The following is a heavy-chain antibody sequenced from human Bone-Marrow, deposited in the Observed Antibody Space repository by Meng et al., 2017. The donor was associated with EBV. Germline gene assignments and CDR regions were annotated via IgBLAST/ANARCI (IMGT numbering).Heavy chain of an antibody. CDR2: IYHSGST. Sequence: QVAQQGAGPGLAKASGALPLTCAVSGGSISSSNWWSWVRQPPGKGLEWIGEIYHSGSTSYNPSLESRVTISVDKSKNQVSLKLSSVTAADTAVYYCAQRERWGLDPWGQGTLVTVSS. J-gene: IGHJ5*02. V-gene: IGHV4-4*02. CDR3: AQRERWGLDP. D-gene: IGHD3-16*01. CDR1: GGSISSSNW.